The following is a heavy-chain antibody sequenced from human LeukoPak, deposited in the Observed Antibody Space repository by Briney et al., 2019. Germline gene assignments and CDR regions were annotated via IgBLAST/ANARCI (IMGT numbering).Heavy chain of an antibody. J-gene: IGHJ1*01. D-gene: IGHD2-2*01. V-gene: IGHV3-33*01. CDR2: IWYDGSNK. CDR1: GFTFSSYG. Sequence: QTGGSLRLSCAASGFTFSSYGMHWVRQAPGKGLEWVAVIWYDGSNKYYADSVKGRFTISRDSSKNTLYLQMNSLRAEDTAVYYCARSRVGYCSSTTCLGFFQHWGQGTLVTVSS. CDR3: ARSRVGYCSSTTCLGFFQH.